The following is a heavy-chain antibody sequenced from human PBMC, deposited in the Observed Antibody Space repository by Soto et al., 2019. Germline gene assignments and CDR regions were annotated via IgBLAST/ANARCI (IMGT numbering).Heavy chain of an antibody. D-gene: IGHD3-22*01. V-gene: IGHV3-33*01. CDR1: GFNVSSYG. CDR3: ARDQTDSGGYSDS. Sequence: QVQLVESGGGVVQPGGSLRLSCEASGFNVSSYGIHWVRQAPGKGLEWVAIIWNDGRNEYYADSVKGRFTISRDNSKNTVYLQVSKLRAEDTAVYFCARDQTDSGGYSDSWGQGTLVTVSS. CDR2: IWNDGRNE. J-gene: IGHJ4*02.